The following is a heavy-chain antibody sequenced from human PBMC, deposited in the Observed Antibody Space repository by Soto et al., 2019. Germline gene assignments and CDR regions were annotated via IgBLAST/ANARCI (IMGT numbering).Heavy chain of an antibody. J-gene: IGHJ5*01. D-gene: IGHD1-1*01. CDR2: VHISGHS. V-gene: IGHV4-34*10. CDR1: GFAFDTYA. CDR3: ARVRQGCSANNCYFDP. Sequence: KTGGSLRLSCAASGFAFDTYAMHWVRQAPGKGLEWIAEVHISGHSNYNPSLRSRVSVSIDSSKNQFYLNLNSVTAADTAIYYCARVRQGCSANNCYFDPWGQGTQVTVSS.